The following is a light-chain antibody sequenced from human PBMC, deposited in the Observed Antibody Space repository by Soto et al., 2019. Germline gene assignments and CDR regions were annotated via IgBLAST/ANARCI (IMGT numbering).Light chain of an antibody. Sequence: DIQMTQSPSTLSGSVGDRVTITCRASQTISSWLAWYQQKPGKAPKLLIYKASTLKSGVPSRFSGSGSGTEFTLTISSLQPDDFAVYYCHQRQSWPRTFGQGTKVDI. V-gene: IGKV1-5*03. CDR2: KAS. CDR1: QTISSW. CDR3: HQRQSWPRT. J-gene: IGKJ1*01.